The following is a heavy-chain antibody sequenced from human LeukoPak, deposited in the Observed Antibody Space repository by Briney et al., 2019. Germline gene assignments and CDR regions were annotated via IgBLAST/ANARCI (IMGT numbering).Heavy chain of an antibody. CDR2: IRTIGIPM. J-gene: IGHJ6*03. Sequence: GGSLRLSCAAPGFTFSSYGMHWVRQSPGKWLEWVSYIRTIGIPMYYADSVKGRFTISRDNAKNSLYVQMNSLSVEETAVYYCARDRVVGSSYGYYYYMDVWGKGTTVTASS. CDR3: ARDRVVGSSYGYYYYMDV. V-gene: IGHV3-48*01. D-gene: IGHD5-18*01. CDR1: GFTFSSYG.